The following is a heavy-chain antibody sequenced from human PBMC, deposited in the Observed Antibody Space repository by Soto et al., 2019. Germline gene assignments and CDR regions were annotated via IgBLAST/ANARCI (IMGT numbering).Heavy chain of an antibody. Sequence: EVQLVETGGGLVQPGGSLRLSCAASGFIVSSSYLCWVRQAPGKGPEWISVIYSGGSTYYADSVRGRFTISRDNSKNTLHIQMNSLRAEDTAVYYCAKDVGWNNGIDYWGQGTLVTVSS. D-gene: IGHD1-1*01. V-gene: IGHV3-53*02. CDR1: GFIVSSSY. CDR3: AKDVGWNNGIDY. J-gene: IGHJ4*02. CDR2: IYSGGST.